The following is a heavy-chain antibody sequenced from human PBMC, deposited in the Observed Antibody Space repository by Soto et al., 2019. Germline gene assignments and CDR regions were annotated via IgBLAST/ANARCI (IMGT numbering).Heavy chain of an antibody. CDR3: ARGYCSGGTCYSWDY. V-gene: IGHV1-3*01. Sequence: ASVKVSCKASGYTFTGYAIHWVRQAPGQRLEWVGWINAGNGDTKYSQKFQGRVTITRDTSASTAYMELSSLTSEDTAVYYCARGYCSGGTCYSWDYWGQGTLVTVSS. J-gene: IGHJ4*02. CDR1: GYTFTGYA. D-gene: IGHD2-15*01. CDR2: INAGNGDT.